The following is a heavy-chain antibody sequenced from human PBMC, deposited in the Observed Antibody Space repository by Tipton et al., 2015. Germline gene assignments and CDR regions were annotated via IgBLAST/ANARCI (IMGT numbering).Heavy chain of an antibody. CDR1: SDSINKYY. Sequence: TLSLTCAVSSDSINKYYWSWIRQHPGKELEWIGYIQYSGGTNYNHSLYSRVSISVDTSETQFSLEMRSVTATDTAVYYCAIDLERGIDVWGDGTAVTVSS. V-gene: IGHV4-59*01. D-gene: IGHD5-24*01. CDR2: IQYSGGT. CDR3: AIDLERGIDV. J-gene: IGHJ6*04.